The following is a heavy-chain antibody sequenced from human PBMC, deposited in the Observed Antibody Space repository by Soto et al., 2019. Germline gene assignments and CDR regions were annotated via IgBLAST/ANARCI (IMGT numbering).Heavy chain of an antibody. D-gene: IGHD3-22*01. CDR1: GYTFTSYG. CDR3: ARDLKPHYYGSSGYDY. CDR2: ISAYNGNT. V-gene: IGHV1-18*01. Sequence: GASVKVSCKASGYTFTSYGISWVRQAPGQGLEWMGWISAYNGNTNYAQKLQGRVTMTTDTSTSTAYMELRSLRSDDTAVYYCARDLKPHYYGSSGYDYWGQGTLVTVSS. J-gene: IGHJ4*02.